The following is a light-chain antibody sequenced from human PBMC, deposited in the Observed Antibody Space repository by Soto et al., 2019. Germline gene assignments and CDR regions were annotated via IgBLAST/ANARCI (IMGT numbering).Light chain of an antibody. Sequence: EMVLTQAPGTLSLSPGERATLSCRASQSVSSSYLAWYQQKPGQAPRLLIYGASSRATGIPDRFSGSGSGTDFTLTISRLEPEDFAVYYCQQYGSSPFTFGGGTKVDIK. J-gene: IGKJ4*01. CDR2: GAS. CDR3: QQYGSSPFT. V-gene: IGKV3-20*01. CDR1: QSVSSSY.